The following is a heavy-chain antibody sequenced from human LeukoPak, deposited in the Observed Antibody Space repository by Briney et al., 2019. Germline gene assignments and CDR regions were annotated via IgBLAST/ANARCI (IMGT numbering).Heavy chain of an antibody. CDR1: GGTFSSYA. V-gene: IGHV1-69*13. D-gene: IGHD3-3*01. Sequence: ASVKVSCKASGGTFSSYAISWVRQAPGQGLEWMGGIIPIFGTANYAQKFQGRVTITADESTSTAYMELSSLRSEDTAVYYCASHLPSGGSGFWSGYYWSYYYYGMDVWGQGTTVTVS. CDR2: IIPIFGTA. J-gene: IGHJ6*02. CDR3: ASHLPSGGSGFWSGYYWSYYYYGMDV.